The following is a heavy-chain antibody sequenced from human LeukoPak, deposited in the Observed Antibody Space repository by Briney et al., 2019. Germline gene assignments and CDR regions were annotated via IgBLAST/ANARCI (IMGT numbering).Heavy chain of an antibody. Sequence: GGSLRLSCAASGFTFSSYAISWVRQAPGQGLEWMGGIIPIFGTANYAQKFQGRVTITADESTSTAYMELSSLRSEDTAVYYCARTARNYYDSSGYYWYFDYWGQGTLVTVSS. D-gene: IGHD3-22*01. J-gene: IGHJ4*02. CDR2: IIPIFGTA. CDR1: GFTFSSYA. CDR3: ARTARNYYDSSGYYWYFDY. V-gene: IGHV1-69*01.